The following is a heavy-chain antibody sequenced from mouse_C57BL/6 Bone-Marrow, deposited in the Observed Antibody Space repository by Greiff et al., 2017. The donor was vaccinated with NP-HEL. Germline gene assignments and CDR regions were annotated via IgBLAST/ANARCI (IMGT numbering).Heavy chain of an antibody. D-gene: IGHD2-4*01. CDR2: INPNNGGT. J-gene: IGHJ3*01. V-gene: IGHV1-18*01. CDR1: GYTFTDYN. CDR3: ARNAYDYPSWFAY. Sequence: VQLQQSGPELVKPGASVKLPCKASGYTFTDYNMDWVKQSHGKSLEWIGDINPNNGGTSYNQKFKGKATLTVYKSSSTADMELRSLTSEDTAVYYCARNAYDYPSWFAYWGQGTLVTVSA.